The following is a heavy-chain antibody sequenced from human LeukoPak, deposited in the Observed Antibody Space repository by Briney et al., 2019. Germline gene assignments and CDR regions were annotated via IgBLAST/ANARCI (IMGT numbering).Heavy chain of an antibody. D-gene: IGHD3-3*01. CDR2: IYHSGST. CDR3: ARIKAYYDFWSGHIDY. V-gene: IGHV4-30-2*01. CDR1: GGSISSGGYY. Sequence: KPSETLSLTCTVSGGSISSGGYYWSWIRQPPGKGLEWIGYIYHSGSTYYNPSLKSRVTISVDRSKNQFSLKLSSVTAADTAVYYCARIKAYYDFWSGHIDYWGQGTLVTVSS. J-gene: IGHJ4*02.